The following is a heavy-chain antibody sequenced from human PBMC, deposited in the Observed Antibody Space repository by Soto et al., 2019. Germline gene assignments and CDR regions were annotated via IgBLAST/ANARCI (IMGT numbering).Heavy chain of an antibody. CDR3: ASPGNPLDY. J-gene: IGHJ4*02. CDR1: GFTFSSYV. D-gene: IGHD1-1*01. V-gene: IGHV3-23*01. CDR2: ISGSGST. Sequence: GGSLRLSCAASGFTFSSYVMSWVRQAPGKGLEWVSGISGSGSTYYADSVKGRFTISRDNFKNTLFLHMNSLRAEDTAVYYCASPGNPLDYWGQGTLVTVSS.